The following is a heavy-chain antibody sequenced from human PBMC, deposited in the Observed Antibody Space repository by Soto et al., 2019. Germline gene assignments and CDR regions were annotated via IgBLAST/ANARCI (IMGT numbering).Heavy chain of an antibody. V-gene: IGHV1-69*01. CDR3: ARYYDSCGSCPEALGYGMDF. CDR2: IIPIFGTA. D-gene: IGHD3-22*01. Sequence: QVQLVQSGAEVKKPGSSVKVSCKASGGTFSSYAISWVRQAPGQGLEWMGGIIPIFGTANYAQKFQGRVTITADESTSTAYMELSILRSEDTAVYYCARYYDSCGSCPEALGYGMDFWGQGTTVTVSS. CDR1: GGTFSSYA. J-gene: IGHJ6*02.